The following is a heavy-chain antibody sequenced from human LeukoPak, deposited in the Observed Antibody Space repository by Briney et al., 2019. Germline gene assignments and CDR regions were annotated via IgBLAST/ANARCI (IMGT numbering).Heavy chain of an antibody. CDR1: GFTFSSYA. Sequence: GGSLRLSCAASGFTFSSYAMSWVRQAPGKGLEWVSVIYSGGSTYYADSVKGRFTISRDNSKNTLYLQMNSLRAEDTAVYYCARTGLYSNYALDPWGQGTLVTVSS. V-gene: IGHV3-53*01. CDR2: IYSGGST. D-gene: IGHD4-11*01. J-gene: IGHJ5*02. CDR3: ARTGLYSNYALDP.